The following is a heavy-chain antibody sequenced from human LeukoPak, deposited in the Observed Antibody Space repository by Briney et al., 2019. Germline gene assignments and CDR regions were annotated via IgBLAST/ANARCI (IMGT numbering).Heavy chain of an antibody. Sequence: ASVKVSCKASGYTFTGDQIYWLRQAPGQGLEWVGWIKPSSGDTLYEQKFQGRVTMTRDKSISSAYMELSSLRSDDTAVYYCARKSAGFLTAWGQGTLVTVSS. V-gene: IGHV1-2*02. CDR2: IKPSSGDT. J-gene: IGHJ5*02. CDR1: GYTFTGDQ. D-gene: IGHD2/OR15-2a*01. CDR3: ARKSAGFLTA.